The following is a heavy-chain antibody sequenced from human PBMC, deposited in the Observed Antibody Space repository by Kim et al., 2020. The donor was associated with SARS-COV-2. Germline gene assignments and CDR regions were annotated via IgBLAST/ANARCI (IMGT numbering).Heavy chain of an antibody. D-gene: IGHD3-22*01. J-gene: IGHJ3*02. V-gene: IGHV4-39*01. CDR3: ASKVVVITGTDAFDI. CDR2: IYYSGST. Sequence: SETLSLTCTVSGGSISSSSYYWGWIRQPPGKGLEWIGSIYYSGSTYYNPSLKSRVTISVDTSKNQFSLKLSSVTAADTAVYYCASKVVVITGTDAFDIWGQGTMVTVSS. CDR1: GGSISSSSYY.